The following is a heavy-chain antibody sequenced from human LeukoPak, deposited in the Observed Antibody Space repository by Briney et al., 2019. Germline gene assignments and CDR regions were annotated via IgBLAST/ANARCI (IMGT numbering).Heavy chain of an antibody. V-gene: IGHV1-8*01. CDR3: ARGQLRRAYYDFWSGSDAFDI. J-gene: IGHJ3*02. D-gene: IGHD3-3*01. Sequence: ASVQVSCQASGYTFTSYDINWVRQATGQGLEGMGWMNPNSGNTGYAQKFQGRVTMTRNTSISTAYMELSSLRSEDTAVYYCARGQLRRAYYDFWSGSDAFDIWGQGTMVTVSS. CDR1: GYTFTSYD. CDR2: MNPNSGNT.